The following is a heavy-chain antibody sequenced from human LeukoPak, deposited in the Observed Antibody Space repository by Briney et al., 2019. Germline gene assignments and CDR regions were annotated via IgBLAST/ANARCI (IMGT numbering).Heavy chain of an antibody. D-gene: IGHD3-22*01. Sequence: PGGSLRLSCAASGFTFSTYWMNWVRQAPGKGLEWVANIKQNGSEKHYVDSVKGRFTISRDNSKNTLYLQMNSLRAEDTAVYYCAKVITMIVVVSAFDIWGQGTMVTVSS. CDR2: IKQNGSEK. J-gene: IGHJ3*02. V-gene: IGHV3-7*03. CDR3: AKVITMIVVVSAFDI. CDR1: GFTFSTYW.